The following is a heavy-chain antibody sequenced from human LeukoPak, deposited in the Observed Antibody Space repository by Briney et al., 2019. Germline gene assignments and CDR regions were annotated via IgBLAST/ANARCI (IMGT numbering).Heavy chain of an antibody. Sequence: GGSLRLSCAASGFTFSSYGMHWVRQAPGKGLEWVAVIWYDGSNKYYADSVKGRLTISRDNSKNTLYLQMNSLRAEDTGVYYCARDMSFMAGDYWGQGTLVTVSS. D-gene: IGHD3-10*01. J-gene: IGHJ4*02. CDR3: ARDMSFMAGDY. CDR2: IWYDGSNK. CDR1: GFTFSSYG. V-gene: IGHV3-33*01.